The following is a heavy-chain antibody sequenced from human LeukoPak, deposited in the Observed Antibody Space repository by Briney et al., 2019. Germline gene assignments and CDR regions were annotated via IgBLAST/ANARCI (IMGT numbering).Heavy chain of an antibody. CDR3: ARGQDFDY. CDR1: GGSFSGYY. Sequence: SETLSLTCAVYGGSFSGYYWSWIRQPPGKGLEWIGEINHSGSTNYNPSLKSRVTISVDTSKNQFSLKLSSVTAADTAVYYCARGQDFDYWGQGTLVTVSA. J-gene: IGHJ4*02. V-gene: IGHV4-34*01. CDR2: INHSGST.